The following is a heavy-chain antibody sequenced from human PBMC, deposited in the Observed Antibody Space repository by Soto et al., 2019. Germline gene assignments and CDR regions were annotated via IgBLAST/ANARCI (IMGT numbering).Heavy chain of an antibody. CDR1: GYSFAGYW. Sequence: PVESLKISCKGSGYSFAGYWITWVRQKPGKGLEWMGRIDPSDSQTYYSPSFRGHVTISATKSITTVFPKWRSLRASDTAMYYCARQIYDSDTGPNFQYYFDSWGQGTPVTVSS. CDR2: IDPSDSQT. CDR3: ARQIYDSDTGPNFQYYFDS. J-gene: IGHJ4*02. D-gene: IGHD3-22*01. V-gene: IGHV5-10-1*01.